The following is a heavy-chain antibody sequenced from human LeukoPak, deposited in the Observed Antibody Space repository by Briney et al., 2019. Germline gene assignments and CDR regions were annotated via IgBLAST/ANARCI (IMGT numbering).Heavy chain of an antibody. CDR1: GFAFSSYA. J-gene: IGHJ4*02. D-gene: IGHD1-26*01. CDR2: ISTSGGST. V-gene: IGHV3-23*01. Sequence: GGSLRLSCAASGFAFSSYAMSWVRQAPGKGLEWVSGISTSGGSTYYTDSVKGRFTISRDNSKTTLYLQMNSLRAEDTAVYYCAKDPFVFESGSYLIDYWGQGTLVTVSS. CDR3: AKDPFVFESGSYLIDY.